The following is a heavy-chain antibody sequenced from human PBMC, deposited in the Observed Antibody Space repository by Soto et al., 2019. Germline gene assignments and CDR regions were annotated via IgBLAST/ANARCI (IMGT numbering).Heavy chain of an antibody. J-gene: IGHJ6*03. CDR2: IWYDGSNK. D-gene: IGHD3-9*01. V-gene: IGHV3-33*01. CDR1: GFTFSSYG. Sequence: QVQLVETGGGVVQPGRSLRLSCAASGFTFSSYGMHWVRQAPGKGLEWVAVIWYDGSNKYYADSVKGRFTISRDNSKNTLYLQMNSLRAEDTAVYYCARDGRVRYFDWLRVYYYMDVWGKGTTVTVSS. CDR3: ARDGRVRYFDWLRVYYYMDV.